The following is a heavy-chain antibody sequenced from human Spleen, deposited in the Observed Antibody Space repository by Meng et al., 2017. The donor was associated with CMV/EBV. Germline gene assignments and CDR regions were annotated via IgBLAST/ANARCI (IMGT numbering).Heavy chain of an antibody. V-gene: IGHV3-73*01. CDR1: GFTFSGSA. D-gene: IGHD2-15*01. Sequence: GESLKISCAASGFTFSGSAMHWVRQASGKGLEWVGRIRSKANSYATAYAASVKGRFTISRDDSKNTAYLQMNSLKTEDTAVYYCTKPGGYCSGGSCYESDYWGQGTLVTVSS. CDR2: IRSKANSYAT. J-gene: IGHJ4*02. CDR3: TKPGGYCSGGSCYESDY.